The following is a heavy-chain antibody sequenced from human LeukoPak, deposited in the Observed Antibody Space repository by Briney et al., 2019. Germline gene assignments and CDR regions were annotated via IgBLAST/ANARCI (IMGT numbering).Heavy chain of an antibody. D-gene: IGHD2-2*01. CDR1: GYTFTGYW. CDR2: IYPGNYET. Sequence: GESLKISCKGAGYTFTGYWVAWGRQMPGKGLEWMGIIYPGNYETRYSPSVQGQVTISVDNSITTAYLQWSSLEASDTAMYYCARGRYCDSTSCQRFDSWGQGTLVTVSS. V-gene: IGHV5-51*01. J-gene: IGHJ4*02. CDR3: ARGRYCDSTSCQRFDS.